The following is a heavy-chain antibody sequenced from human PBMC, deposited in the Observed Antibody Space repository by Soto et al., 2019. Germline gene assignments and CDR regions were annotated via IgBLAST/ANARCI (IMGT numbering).Heavy chain of an antibody. CDR3: ARHTYYYDSSGAPAGY. J-gene: IGHJ4*02. Sequence: GESLKISCKGSGYSVTSYWIGWVRQMPGKGLEWMGIIYPGDSDTRYSPSFQGQVTISADKSISTAYLQWSSLKASDTAMYYCARHTYYYDSSGAPAGYWGQGTLVTVSS. CDR1: GYSVTSYW. CDR2: IYPGDSDT. V-gene: IGHV5-51*01. D-gene: IGHD3-22*01.